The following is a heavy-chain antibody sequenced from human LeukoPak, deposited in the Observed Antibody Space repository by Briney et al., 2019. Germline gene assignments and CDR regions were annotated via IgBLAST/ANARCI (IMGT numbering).Heavy chain of an antibody. V-gene: IGHV3-30*02. Sequence: PGGSLRLSCAASGFTFSSYGMHWVRQAPGKGLEWVAFIRYDGSNKYYADSVKGRFTISRDNSKNTLYLQMNSLRAEDTAVYYCAKGLGYCSGGSCQNWFDPWGQGTLVTVSS. CDR3: AKGLGYCSGGSCQNWFDP. CDR2: IRYDGSNK. CDR1: GFTFSSYG. D-gene: IGHD2-15*01. J-gene: IGHJ5*02.